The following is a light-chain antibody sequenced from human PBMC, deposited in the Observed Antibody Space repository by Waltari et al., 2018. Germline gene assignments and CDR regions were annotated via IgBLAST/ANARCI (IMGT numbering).Light chain of an antibody. Sequence: DIQVTQSPSSLSAAVGDRVSITCRASQSIGNYLNWYQQKPGKAPKLLIYSASSLQSGVPSRFSGSGSGTDFTLTITSLQPEDFATYYCQQLNSYPPTFGGGTKVEIK. CDR3: QQLNSYPPT. V-gene: IGKV1-39*01. J-gene: IGKJ4*01. CDR1: QSIGNY. CDR2: SAS.